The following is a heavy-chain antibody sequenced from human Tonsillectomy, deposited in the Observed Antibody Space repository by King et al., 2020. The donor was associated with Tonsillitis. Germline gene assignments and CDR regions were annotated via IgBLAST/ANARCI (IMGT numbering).Heavy chain of an antibody. J-gene: IGHJ4*02. CDR3: ARDQNYYDSSGYYRGGFDY. Sequence: QLQESGPGLVKPSETLSLTCTVSGGSISSYYWSWIRHPPGKGLEWIGYIYYIGSTNYNPSLESRVTISVDTSKNQFSLKFSSVTAADTAVYYCARDQNYYDSSGYYRGGFDYWGQGTLVTVSS. CDR1: GGSISSYY. CDR2: IYYIGST. D-gene: IGHD3-22*01. V-gene: IGHV4-59*01.